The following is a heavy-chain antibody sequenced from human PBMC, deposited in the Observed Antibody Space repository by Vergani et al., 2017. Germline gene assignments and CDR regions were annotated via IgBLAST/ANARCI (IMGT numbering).Heavy chain of an antibody. V-gene: IGHV3-30*03. CDR2: ISYDGSNK. CDR1: GFTFSSYG. J-gene: IGHJ4*02. CDR3: ARFLRDDSSAYYDY. D-gene: IGHD3-22*01. Sequence: QVQLVQSGGGVVQPGRSLRLTCAASGFTFSSYGMHWVRQAPGKGLEWVAVISYDGSNKYYADSVKGRFTISRDNSKNTLYLQMNSLRAEDTAVYYCARFLRDDSSAYYDYWGQGTLVTVSS.